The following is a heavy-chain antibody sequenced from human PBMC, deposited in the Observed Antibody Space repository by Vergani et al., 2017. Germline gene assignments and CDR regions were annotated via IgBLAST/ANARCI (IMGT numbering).Heavy chain of an antibody. Sequence: QVQLVEFGGGVVQPGRSLRLSCAASGFTFSSYAMHWVRQAPGKGLEWVAVISYDGSNKYYADSVKGRFTISRDNSKNTLYLQMNSLRAEDTAVYYCARDRIYCSGGSCYSGLDYWGQGTLVTVSS. CDR3: ARDRIYCSGGSCYSGLDY. CDR2: ISYDGSNK. CDR1: GFTFSSYA. V-gene: IGHV3-30-3*01. J-gene: IGHJ4*02. D-gene: IGHD2-15*01.